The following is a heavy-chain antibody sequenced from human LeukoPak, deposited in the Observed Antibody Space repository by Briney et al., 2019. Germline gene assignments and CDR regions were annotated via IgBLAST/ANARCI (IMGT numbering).Heavy chain of an antibody. Sequence: PSETLSLTCTVSGGSISSYYWSWIRQPAGKGLEWIGRIYTSGSTNYNPSLKSRVTMSVDTSKNQFSLKVRSVTAADTAVYYCARETPHWSSSWYGRNWFDPWGQGTLVTVSS. J-gene: IGHJ5*02. V-gene: IGHV4-4*07. CDR3: ARETPHWSSSWYGRNWFDP. CDR2: IYTSGST. D-gene: IGHD6-13*01. CDR1: GGSISSYY.